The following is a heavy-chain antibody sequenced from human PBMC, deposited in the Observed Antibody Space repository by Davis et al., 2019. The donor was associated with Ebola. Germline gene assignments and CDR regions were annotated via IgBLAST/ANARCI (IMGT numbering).Heavy chain of an antibody. D-gene: IGHD3-10*01. Sequence: MPSETLSLTCAVYGGSFSGSYWSWIRQPPGKGLEWIGEINHSGSTNYNPSLKSQVTISVDTSKNQFSLKLSSVTAADTAVYYCARVRYYGSGSPIDYWGQGTLVTVSS. V-gene: IGHV4-34*01. CDR1: GGSFSGSY. CDR2: INHSGST. J-gene: IGHJ4*02. CDR3: ARVRYYGSGSPIDY.